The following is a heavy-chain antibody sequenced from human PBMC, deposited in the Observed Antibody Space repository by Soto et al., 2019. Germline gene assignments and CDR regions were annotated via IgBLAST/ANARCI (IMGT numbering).Heavy chain of an antibody. Sequence: PSETLSLTCTVSGGSIRSRNYYWGWIRQPPGKGLEWIGNIYYSGSTYYNPSLKSRVTISVDTSKNQFSLNLSSVTAADTAVYYCARLTPIMIIADGRRFDDYWGQGTLVT. J-gene: IGHJ4*02. V-gene: IGHV4-39*01. D-gene: IGHD3-16*01. CDR2: IYYSGST. CDR3: ARLTPIMIIADGRRFDDY. CDR1: GGSIRSRNYY.